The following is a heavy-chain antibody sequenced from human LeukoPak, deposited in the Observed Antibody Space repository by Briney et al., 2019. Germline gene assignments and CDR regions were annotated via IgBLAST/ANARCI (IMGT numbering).Heavy chain of an antibody. D-gene: IGHD6-19*01. Sequence: PGGSLRLSCAASGFTFSSYEMNWVRQAPGKGLEWVSYISGSGSTIYYADSVKGRFTISRDNAKNSLYLQMNSLRAEDTAVYYCARGDSSGWYYFDYWGQGTLVTVSS. V-gene: IGHV3-48*03. J-gene: IGHJ4*02. CDR2: ISGSGSTI. CDR3: ARGDSSGWYYFDY. CDR1: GFTFSSYE.